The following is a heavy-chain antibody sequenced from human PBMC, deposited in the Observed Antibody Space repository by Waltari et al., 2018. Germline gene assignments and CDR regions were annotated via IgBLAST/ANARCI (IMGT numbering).Heavy chain of an antibody. CDR2: IYHSGST. J-gene: IGHJ4*02. D-gene: IGHD3-22*01. CDR3: ARKSRGYCDSSGYFDY. V-gene: IGHV4-38-2*01. Sequence: QVQLQESGPGLVKPSETLSLTCAVSGYSISSGYYWGWIRQPPGKGLEWIGSIYHSGSTYYNPSLKSRVTISVDTSKNQFSLKLSSVTAADTAVYYCARKSRGYCDSSGYFDYWGQGTLVTVSS. CDR1: GYSISSGYY.